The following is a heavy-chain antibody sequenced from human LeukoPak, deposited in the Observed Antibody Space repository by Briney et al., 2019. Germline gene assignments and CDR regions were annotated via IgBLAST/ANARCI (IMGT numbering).Heavy chain of an antibody. CDR1: GGSISDNY. J-gene: IGHJ4*02. CDR3: ARHPFATPFDY. D-gene: IGHD2-15*01. CDR2: AYYSGHT. V-gene: IGHV4-59*08. Sequence: PSETLSLTCTVSGGSISDNYWSWIRQPPGKGLEWIGYAYYSGHTNYNSSLKSRVTMSLDTSRSQFSLRLSSVTAADTAVYFCARHPFATPFDYWGPGTLVTVSS.